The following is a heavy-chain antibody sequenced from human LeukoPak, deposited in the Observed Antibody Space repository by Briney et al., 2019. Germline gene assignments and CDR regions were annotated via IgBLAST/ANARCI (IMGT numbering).Heavy chain of an antibody. CDR2: ISAYNGNT. V-gene: IGHV1-18*01. Sequence: ASVKVSCKASGYTFTSYGISWMRQAPGQGLEWMGWISAYNGNTNYAQKLQGRVTMTTDTSTSTAYMELRSLRSDDTAVYYCARANRLSLAVAGAYWGQGTLVTVSS. CDR1: GYTFTSYG. CDR3: ARANRLSLAVAGAY. D-gene: IGHD6-19*01. J-gene: IGHJ4*02.